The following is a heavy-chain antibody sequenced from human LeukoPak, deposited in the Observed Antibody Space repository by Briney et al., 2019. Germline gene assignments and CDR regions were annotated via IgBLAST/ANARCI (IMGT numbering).Heavy chain of an antibody. D-gene: IGHD3-16*01. J-gene: IGHJ4*02. CDR3: ATALHGGYFDY. CDR2: MNPNSGNT. V-gene: IGHV1-8*01. CDR1: GNTFTSYD. Sequence: ASVKVSCKASGNTFTSYDINWVRQATGQGLEWMGWMNPNSGNTGYVQKFQGRLTMTRNTPISTAYMELSSLRSEDTAVYYCATALHGGYFDYWGQGTPVTVSS.